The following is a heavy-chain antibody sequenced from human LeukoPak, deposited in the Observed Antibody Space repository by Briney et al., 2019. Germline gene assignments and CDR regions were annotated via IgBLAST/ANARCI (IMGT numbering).Heavy chain of an antibody. CDR2: IKQDGSEK. D-gene: IGHD5-18*01. V-gene: IGHV3-7*01. Sequence: GGPLRLSCAASGFTFRSYWMSWVRQAPGKALEWVTNIKQDGSEKYYVDSVKGRFTISRDNAKNTLYLQTNSLRAEDTAVYYCASSYSSGLSFDYWGQGTLVTVSS. CDR1: GFTFRSYW. J-gene: IGHJ4*02. CDR3: ASSYSSGLSFDY.